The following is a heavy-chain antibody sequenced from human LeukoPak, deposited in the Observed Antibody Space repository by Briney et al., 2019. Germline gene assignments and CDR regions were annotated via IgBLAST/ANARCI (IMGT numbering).Heavy chain of an antibody. V-gene: IGHV4-59*01. CDR1: GGSISSYY. J-gene: IGHJ4*02. Sequence: SETLSLTCTVSGGSISSYYWSWIRQPPGMGLEWIGYIYYSGSTNYNPSLKSRVTISVDTSKNQFSLKLSSVTAADTAVYYCAASGYEGFDYWGQGTLVTVSS. D-gene: IGHD5-12*01. CDR2: IYYSGST. CDR3: AASGYEGFDY.